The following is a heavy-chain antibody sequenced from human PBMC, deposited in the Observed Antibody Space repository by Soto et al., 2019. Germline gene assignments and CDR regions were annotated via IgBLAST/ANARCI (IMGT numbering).Heavy chain of an antibody. Sequence: SETLSLTCTVSGGSISSYYWSWIRQPPGKGLEWIGYIYYSGSTNYNPSLKSRVTISVDTSKNQFSLKLSSVTAADTAVYYCARGSTPPYYYGSGSYSFDYWAQGTLVTVSS. D-gene: IGHD3-10*01. V-gene: IGHV4-59*01. CDR1: GGSISSYY. J-gene: IGHJ4*02. CDR2: IYYSGST. CDR3: ARGSTPPYYYGSGSYSFDY.